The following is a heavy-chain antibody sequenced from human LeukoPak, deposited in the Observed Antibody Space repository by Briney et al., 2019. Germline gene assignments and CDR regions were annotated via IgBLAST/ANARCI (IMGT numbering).Heavy chain of an antibody. CDR1: GFTFSSYW. D-gene: IGHD3-10*01. Sequence: GGSLRLSCAASGFTFSSYWMSWVRQAPGRGLEWVSSISSSSSHIYYADSVKGRFTISRDDAKNSLYLQMNSLRAEDTAVYYCAKDHGSGTLSYFDYWGQGTLVTVSS. J-gene: IGHJ4*02. CDR3: AKDHGSGTLSYFDY. CDR2: ISSSSSHI. V-gene: IGHV3-21*01.